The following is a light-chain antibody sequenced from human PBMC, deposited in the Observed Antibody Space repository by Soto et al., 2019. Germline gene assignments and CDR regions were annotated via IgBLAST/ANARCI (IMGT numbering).Light chain of an antibody. Sequence: AIQMTQSPSSLSASVGDRVTNTCRASQGIRNDLGWYQQKPGKAPKLLISTASSLQSGVPSRFSGSGSGTDFTLTISSLQPEDFATYYCLQDYNYPMYTFGQGTKLEIK. CDR3: LQDYNYPMYT. V-gene: IGKV1-6*01. CDR2: TAS. J-gene: IGKJ2*01. CDR1: QGIRND.